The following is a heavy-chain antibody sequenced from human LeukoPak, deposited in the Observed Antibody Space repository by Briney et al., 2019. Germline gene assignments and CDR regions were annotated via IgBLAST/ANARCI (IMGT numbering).Heavy chain of an antibody. CDR3: AKAGYCSGGSCYRGFDY. Sequence: GGSLRLSCAASGFTFSSYAMSWVRQALGKGLEWVSAISGSGAGTHYADSVQGRFTISRDNSKNTLYLQMNSLRAEDTAVYYCAKAGYCSGGSCYRGFDYWGQGTLVSVSS. J-gene: IGHJ4*02. D-gene: IGHD2-15*01. V-gene: IGHV3-23*01. CDR2: ISGSGAGT. CDR1: GFTFSSYA.